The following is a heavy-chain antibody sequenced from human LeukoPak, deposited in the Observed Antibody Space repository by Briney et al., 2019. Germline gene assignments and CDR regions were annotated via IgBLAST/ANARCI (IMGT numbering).Heavy chain of an antibody. CDR2: IYYSGST. Sequence: SETLSLTCTVSGGSISSGDYYWSWIRQPPGKGLELIGYIYYSGSTYYDPSLKSRVTISVDTSKNQFSLKLSSVTAADTAVYYCARDSSRDGYNPNYFDYWGQGTLVTVSS. CDR1: GGSISSGDYY. J-gene: IGHJ4*02. D-gene: IGHD5-24*01. V-gene: IGHV4-30-4*01. CDR3: ARDSSRDGYNPNYFDY.